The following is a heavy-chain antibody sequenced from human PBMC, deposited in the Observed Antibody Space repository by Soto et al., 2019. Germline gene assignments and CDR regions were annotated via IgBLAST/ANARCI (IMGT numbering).Heavy chain of an antibody. D-gene: IGHD2-2*01. CDR2: MYYSGST. Sequence: VQLQESGPGLVKPSETLSLSCTVSGVSISSYYWSWIRQSPGKGLEWIASMYYSGSTKYNPSLKSRVTMSADMSKNQFSLKLSSVIAADTAVYYCARDLTRENWFDPWGQGTLVTVSS. CDR1: GVSISSYY. V-gene: IGHV4-59*01. J-gene: IGHJ5*02. CDR3: ARDLTRENWFDP.